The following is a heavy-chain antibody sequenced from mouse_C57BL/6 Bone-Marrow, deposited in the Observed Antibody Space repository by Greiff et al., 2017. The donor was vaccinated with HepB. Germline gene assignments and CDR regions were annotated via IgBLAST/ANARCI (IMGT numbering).Heavy chain of an antibody. Sequence: VQLKESGGGLVKPGGSLKLSCAASGFTFSDYGMHWVRQAPEKGLEWVAYISSGSSTIYYADTVKGRFTISRDNAKNTLFLQMTSLRSEDTAMYYCARNGYYYYYAMDYWGQGTSVTVSS. CDR1: GFTFSDYG. V-gene: IGHV5-17*01. CDR3: ARNGYYYYYAMDY. CDR2: ISSGSSTI. J-gene: IGHJ4*01. D-gene: IGHD2-3*01.